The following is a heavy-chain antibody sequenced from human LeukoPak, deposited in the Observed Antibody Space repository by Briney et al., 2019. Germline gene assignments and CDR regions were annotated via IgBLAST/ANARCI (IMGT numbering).Heavy chain of an antibody. Sequence: GASVKVSCKASGYTFTGYYMHWVRQAPGQGLEWMGWINPNRGGTNYAQKFQGRVTMTRDTSISTAYMELSRLRSDDTAVYYCARGPRSYYGSGSYTWFDPWGQGTLVTVSS. V-gene: IGHV1-2*02. D-gene: IGHD3-10*01. CDR1: GYTFTGYY. CDR2: INPNRGGT. CDR3: ARGPRSYYGSGSYTWFDP. J-gene: IGHJ5*02.